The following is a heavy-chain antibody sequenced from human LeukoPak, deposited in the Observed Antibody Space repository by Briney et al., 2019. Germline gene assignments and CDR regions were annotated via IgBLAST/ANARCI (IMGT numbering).Heavy chain of an antibody. CDR3: AKDRGDYFDTTSQSFDS. J-gene: IGHJ4*02. D-gene: IGHD3-22*01. V-gene: IGHV3-30*02. Sequence: GGSLRLSCTPSGFILSSFDMHWVRQAPGKGPEWVASIRYDGSDKYYADSVKGRFTVSRDNSQNTLYLQMSSLKTEDTAVYYCAKDRGDYFDTTSQSFDSWGQGTLVTVSS. CDR1: GFILSSFD. CDR2: IRYDGSDK.